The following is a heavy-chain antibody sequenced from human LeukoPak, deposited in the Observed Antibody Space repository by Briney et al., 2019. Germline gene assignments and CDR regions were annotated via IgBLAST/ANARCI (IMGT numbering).Heavy chain of an antibody. CDR1: GFTFSTYW. CDR2: IKEDGTGK. J-gene: IGHJ6*02. Sequence: GGSLRLSCVASGFTFSTYWMSWVRQAPGKGLESLANIKEDGTGKNHVDSVKGRFTISRDNAKNSLYLQMNGLRAEDTAVYYCAREIPQQLVAMDVWGQGTTVTVSS. CDR3: AREIPQQLVAMDV. V-gene: IGHV3-7*04. D-gene: IGHD6-13*01.